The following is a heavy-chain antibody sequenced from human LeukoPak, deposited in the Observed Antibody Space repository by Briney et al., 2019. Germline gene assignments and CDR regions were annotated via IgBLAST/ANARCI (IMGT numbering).Heavy chain of an antibody. CDR1: GGPMISYY. V-gene: IGHV4-59*08. J-gene: IGHJ4*02. D-gene: IGHD3-10*01. Sequence: PSETLSLTCTVSGGPMISYYWSWIRQPPGKGLEWIGYIYNSGSTNYNPSLKSRVTISIDTSKNQFSLKLSSVTAADTAVYYCARLEGGGDYFDYWGQGTLVTVSS. CDR2: IYNSGST. CDR3: ARLEGGGDYFDY.